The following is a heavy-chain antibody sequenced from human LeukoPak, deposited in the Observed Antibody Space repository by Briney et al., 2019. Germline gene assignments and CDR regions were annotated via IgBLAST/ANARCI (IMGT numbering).Heavy chain of an antibody. Sequence: GGSLRLSCAASGFTFSSYWMHWVRQAPGKGLEWVAVIWYDGSNKYYADSVKGRFTISRDNSKNTLYLQMNSLRAEDTAVYYCARDPRILTGYYKGGWFDPWGQGTLVTVSS. CDR1: GFTFSSYW. J-gene: IGHJ5*02. CDR2: IWYDGSNK. D-gene: IGHD3-9*01. CDR3: ARDPRILTGYYKGGWFDP. V-gene: IGHV3-33*08.